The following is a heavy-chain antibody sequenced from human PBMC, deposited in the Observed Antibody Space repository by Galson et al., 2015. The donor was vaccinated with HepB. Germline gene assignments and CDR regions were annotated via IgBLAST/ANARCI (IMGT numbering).Heavy chain of an antibody. CDR1: GFTFSSYE. D-gene: IGHD3-10*01. CDR2: ISSSGSST. Sequence: SLRLPCAASGFTFSSYEMNWVRQAPGKGLEWVSYISSSGSSTYYADSVKGRLTISRDNAKNSLYLQMNSLRAEDTAVYYCARDEVRQSSRGPRWYFDLWGRGTLVTVS. CDR3: ARDEVRQSSRGPRWYFDL. J-gene: IGHJ2*01. V-gene: IGHV3-48*03.